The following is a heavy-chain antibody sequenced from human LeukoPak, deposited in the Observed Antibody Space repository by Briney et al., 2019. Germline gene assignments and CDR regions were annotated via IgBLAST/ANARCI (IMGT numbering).Heavy chain of an antibody. CDR2: ISSSSSTI. Sequence: GSLRLSCAASGFTFSSYSMNWVRQVPGKGLEWVSYISSSSSTIYYADSVKGRFTISRDNAKNSLYLQMNSLRAEDTAVYYCARGGVFFDYWGQGTLVTVSS. CDR1: GFTFSSYS. V-gene: IGHV3-48*01. J-gene: IGHJ4*02. CDR3: ARGGVFFDY. D-gene: IGHD2-8*02.